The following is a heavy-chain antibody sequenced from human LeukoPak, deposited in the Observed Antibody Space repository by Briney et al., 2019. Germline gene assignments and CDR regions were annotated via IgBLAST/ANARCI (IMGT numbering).Heavy chain of an antibody. J-gene: IGHJ3*02. CDR3: ARPRIAAAGVNALDI. Sequence: GESLKISCRASGYNFGTYWIGWVRQVPGKGPEWMGIIFPADSDTRYSPSFQGQVTISADKSISTAYLQWTSLKASDTAMYYCARPRIAAAGVNALDIWGQGTMVTVSS. CDR2: IFPADSDT. D-gene: IGHD6-13*01. CDR1: GYNFGTYW. V-gene: IGHV5-51*01.